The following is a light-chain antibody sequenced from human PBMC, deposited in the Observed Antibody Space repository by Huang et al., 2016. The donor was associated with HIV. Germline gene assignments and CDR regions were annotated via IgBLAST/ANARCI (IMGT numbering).Light chain of an antibody. V-gene: IGKV3-20*01. CDR3: QHYGNSPYT. Sequence: EIVLTQSPGTLSLSPGERATLSCRASQSVSSNYLAWYQQKPGQATRLLIYGASNRATDIPDRFMGSGSGTDFTLTISRLEPEDFAVYYCQHYGNSPYTFGQGTKVEIK. J-gene: IGKJ2*01. CDR1: QSVSSNY. CDR2: GAS.